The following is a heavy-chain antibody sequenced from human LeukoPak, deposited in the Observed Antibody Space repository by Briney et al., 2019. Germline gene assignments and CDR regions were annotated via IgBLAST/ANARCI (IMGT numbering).Heavy chain of an antibody. D-gene: IGHD3-22*01. CDR1: GYTFTRYY. J-gene: IGHJ6*03. V-gene: IGHV1-8*02. CDR3: ARGFVDSSGHVYWYYYYYYMDV. Sequence: ASVKVSCKASGYTFTRYYMHWVGQAPGQGGEGMGWMNPNRGKTGYAQKFQGRVTMTRNTSISTAYMELSSLRSEDTAVYYCARGFVDSSGHVYWYYYYYYMDVWGKGTTVTISS. CDR2: MNPNRGKT.